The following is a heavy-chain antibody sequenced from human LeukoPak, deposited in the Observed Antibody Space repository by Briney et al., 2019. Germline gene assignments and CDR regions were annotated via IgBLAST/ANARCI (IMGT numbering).Heavy chain of an antibody. V-gene: IGHV3-7*03. CDR1: GFTYSSYW. CDR2: IKQDGSEK. CDR3: AREGSPAGYYYYGMDV. D-gene: IGHD6-13*01. Sequence: GGSLRLSCAASGFTYSSYWMSWVRQAPGKGLEWVANIKQDGSEKYYVDSVKGRFTISRDNAKNSLYLQMNSLRAEDTAVYYCAREGSPAGYYYYGMDVWGQGTTVTVSS. J-gene: IGHJ6*02.